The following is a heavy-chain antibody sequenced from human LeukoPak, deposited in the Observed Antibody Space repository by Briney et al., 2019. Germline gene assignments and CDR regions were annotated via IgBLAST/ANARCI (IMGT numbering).Heavy chain of an antibody. D-gene: IGHD1-26*01. CDR3: ARAQEDDIVGATVSFDY. V-gene: IGHV3-7*01. CDR2: IKQDGSEK. J-gene: IGHJ4*02. Sequence: PGGSLRLSCAASGFTFDDYGMSWVRQAPGKGLEWVANIKQDGSEKYYVDSVKGRFTISRDNAKNSLYLQMNSLRAEDTAVYYCARAQEDDIVGATVSFDYWGQGTLVTVSS. CDR1: GFTFDDYG.